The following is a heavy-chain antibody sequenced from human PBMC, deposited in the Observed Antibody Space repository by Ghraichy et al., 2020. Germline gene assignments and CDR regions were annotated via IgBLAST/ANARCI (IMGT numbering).Heavy chain of an antibody. CDR1: GFTFSSYS. Sequence: GGSLRLSCAASGFTFSSYSMNWVRQAPGKGLEWVSSISSSSSYIYYADSVKGRFTISRDNAKNSLYLQMNSLRAEDTAVYYCARDFDSSSWFKGIRFDPWGQGTLVTVSS. CDR2: ISSSSSYI. J-gene: IGHJ5*02. D-gene: IGHD6-13*01. CDR3: ARDFDSSSWFKGIRFDP. V-gene: IGHV3-21*01.